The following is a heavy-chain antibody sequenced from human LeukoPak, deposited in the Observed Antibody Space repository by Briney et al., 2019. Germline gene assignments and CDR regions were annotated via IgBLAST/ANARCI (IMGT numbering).Heavy chain of an antibody. CDR2: ISSSSSYI. CDR3: AREMMGSGNYFDY. V-gene: IGHV3-21*01. CDR1: GFTFSSYS. Sequence: GGSLRLSCAASGFTFSSYSMNWVRQAPGKGLEWVSSISSSSSYIYYADSVKGRFTISRDNAKNSLYLQMNSLRAEDTAVYYCAREMMGSGNYFDYWGQGTLVTVSS. D-gene: IGHD1-26*01. J-gene: IGHJ4*02.